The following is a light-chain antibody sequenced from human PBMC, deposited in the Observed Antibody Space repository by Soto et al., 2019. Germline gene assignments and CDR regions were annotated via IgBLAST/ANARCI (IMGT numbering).Light chain of an antibody. J-gene: IGKJ2*03. CDR1: QSISNY. CDR2: AAS. V-gene: IGKV1-39*01. CDR3: QQSYSTPYS. Sequence: DIQMTQSPSSLSASVGDRVTITCRASQSISNYLNWYQQKPGEAPKFLIYAASSLQSGVPSRFSGSGSGTDFTLTISSLQPEDFATYDCQQSYSTPYSFGQGTKVEMK.